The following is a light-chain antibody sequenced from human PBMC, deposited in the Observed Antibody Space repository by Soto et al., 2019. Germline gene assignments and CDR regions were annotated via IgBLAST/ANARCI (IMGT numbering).Light chain of an antibody. CDR2: AAS. CDR1: QSIRSS. CDR3: QHSYSTPRT. J-gene: IGKJ1*01. V-gene: IGKV1-39*01. Sequence: DIQMPQSPSSLSASVRDRVTITCRASQSIRSSLNWYQQKPGKAPKILIYAASSLQSGVPSRFSVSGSGTDFTLTISSLQPEDFATYYCQHSYSTPRTFGQGTKVLIK.